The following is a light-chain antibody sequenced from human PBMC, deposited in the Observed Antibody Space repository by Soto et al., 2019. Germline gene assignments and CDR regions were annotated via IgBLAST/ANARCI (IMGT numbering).Light chain of an antibody. Sequence: QSVLTQPASVSGSPGQSITISCTGTSRDVGGSNYASWYQQHPGKAPKLMIYEVSHRPSGVSNRFSGSQSGNTASLTISGLQAEDEADYYCSSYTSSSTFYVFGTGTKVTVL. CDR3: SSYTSSSTFYV. CDR1: SRDVGGSNY. J-gene: IGLJ1*01. CDR2: EVS. V-gene: IGLV2-14*01.